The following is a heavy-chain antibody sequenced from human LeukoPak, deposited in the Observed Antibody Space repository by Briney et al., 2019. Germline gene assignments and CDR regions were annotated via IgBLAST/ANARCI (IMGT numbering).Heavy chain of an antibody. D-gene: IGHD3-10*01. CDR3: ARAGMLLWFGELSSNWFDP. Sequence: SETLSLTCTVSGGSISSYYWSWIRQPAGKGLEWIGRIYTSRSTNYNPSLKSRVTMSVDTSKNQFSLKLSSVTAADTAVYYCARAGMLLWFGELSSNWFDPWGQGTLVTVSS. V-gene: IGHV4-4*07. CDR1: GGSISSYY. J-gene: IGHJ5*02. CDR2: IYTSRST.